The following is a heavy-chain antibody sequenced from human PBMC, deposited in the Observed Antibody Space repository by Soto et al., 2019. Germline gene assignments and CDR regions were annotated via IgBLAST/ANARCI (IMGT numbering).Heavy chain of an antibody. Sequence: SETLSLTCSVSGGSMYSYFWSWIRQPPGKGLEWIGYVYYGGSANYNPSLKSRVTFSVDTSKNEVSLKLTSVTAADTAVYYCARADRNWLDRWGRGITVTVSS. V-gene: IGHV4-59*01. CDR3: ARADRNWLDR. CDR2: VYYGGSA. CDR1: GGSMYSYF. J-gene: IGHJ5*02.